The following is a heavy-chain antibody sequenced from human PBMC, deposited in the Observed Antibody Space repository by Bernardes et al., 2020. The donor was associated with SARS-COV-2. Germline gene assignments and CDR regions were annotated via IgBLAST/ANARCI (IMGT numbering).Heavy chain of an antibody. CDR1: GFTFSQNA. D-gene: IGHD6-13*01. J-gene: IGHJ4*02. CDR3: AKGGGSSSWYRYYFDY. Sequence: GGSLRLSCVASGFTFSQNAMTWVRQVPGKGLEWVSAISAIGGSTYYAESVKGRFTISRDNSKNTLYLQMNSLRAEDTAVYYCAKGGGSSSWYRYYFDYWGQGTLVTVSS. V-gene: IGHV3-23*01. CDR2: ISAIGGST.